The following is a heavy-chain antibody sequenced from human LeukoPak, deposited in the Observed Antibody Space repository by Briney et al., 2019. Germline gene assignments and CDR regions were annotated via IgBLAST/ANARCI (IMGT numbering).Heavy chain of an antibody. J-gene: IGHJ5*02. Sequence: ASVKVSCKASGYTFTTYYMHWVRQAPGQGLEWMGIINPSGGSTSYAQKFQGRVTITADKSTSTAYMELSSLRSEDTAVYYCARDKSSTMVRGVIDPWGQGTLVTVSS. CDR2: INPSGGST. D-gene: IGHD3-10*01. V-gene: IGHV1-46*01. CDR3: ARDKSSTMVRGVIDP. CDR1: GYTFTTYY.